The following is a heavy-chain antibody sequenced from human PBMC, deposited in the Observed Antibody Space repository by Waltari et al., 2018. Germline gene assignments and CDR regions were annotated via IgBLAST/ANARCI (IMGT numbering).Heavy chain of an antibody. Sequence: QVQLQESGPGLVKPSETLSLTCTVSGGSISRYYWRWIRQPPGKGMEWIGYIYYSGITNYNPTLNSRVTISGDTSKNQFSLKLTSVTAADTAVYYCARVRQPDLFDYWGQGTLFTVSS. CDR2: IYYSGIT. V-gene: IGHV4-59*01. D-gene: IGHD5-18*01. J-gene: IGHJ4*02. CDR1: GGSISRYY. CDR3: ARVRQPDLFDY.